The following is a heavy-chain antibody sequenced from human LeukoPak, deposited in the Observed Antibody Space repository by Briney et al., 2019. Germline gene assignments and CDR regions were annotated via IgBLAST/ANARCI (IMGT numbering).Heavy chain of an antibody. CDR2: IYYSGST. V-gene: IGHV4-30-4*01. Sequence: SSETLSLTCTVSGGSISSGDYYWSWIRQPPGKGLEWIGYIYYSGSTNYNPSLKSRVTISVDKSKNQFSLKLSSVTAADTAVYYCARDSIPVAGGYYFDYWGQGTLVTVSS. CDR1: GGSISSGDYY. D-gene: IGHD6-19*01. CDR3: ARDSIPVAGGYYFDY. J-gene: IGHJ4*02.